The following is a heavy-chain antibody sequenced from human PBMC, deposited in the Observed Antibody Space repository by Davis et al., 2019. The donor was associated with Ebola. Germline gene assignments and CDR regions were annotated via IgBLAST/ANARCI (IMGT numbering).Heavy chain of an antibody. J-gene: IGHJ4*02. CDR1: GFTLSGYD. CDR3: ATTPQYSSGQNKPFDY. V-gene: IGHV3-33*01. CDR2: IWDDGSNK. Sequence: GESLKISCAASGFTLSGYDMNWVRQAPGKGLQWVAVIWDDGSNKYYADSVKSRFTISRDNSKNTLYLQMNSLRAEDTAVYYCATTPQYSSGQNKPFDYWGQGTLVTVSS. D-gene: IGHD6-19*01.